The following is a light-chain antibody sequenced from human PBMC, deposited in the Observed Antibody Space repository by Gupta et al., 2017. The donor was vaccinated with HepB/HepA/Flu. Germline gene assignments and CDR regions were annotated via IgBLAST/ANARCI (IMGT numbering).Light chain of an antibody. Sequence: DIVMTQSPDSLAVSLGERATINCKSSQSLLYSSNSKNYLAWYQQKPGQSPRLLIYWASTRESGVPDRISGSGSGTDFTLTISSLQAEDVAVYYCQQYYSNPITFGGGTKVEIK. CDR3: QQYYSNPIT. CDR1: QSLLYSSNSKNY. V-gene: IGKV4-1*01. J-gene: IGKJ4*01. CDR2: WAS.